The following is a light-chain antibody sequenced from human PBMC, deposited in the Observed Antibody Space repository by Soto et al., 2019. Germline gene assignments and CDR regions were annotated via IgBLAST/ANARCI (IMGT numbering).Light chain of an antibody. V-gene: IGKV1-5*01. Sequence: DIQMTQSPSTLSASVGDRVTITCRASQSISNYLAWYQQKPGKAPKVLIYDASSFESGVPLRFSGSGSGTELPLTISSLQPDDFATYYCQEYDSYSSTFGQGTKLQIK. CDR2: DAS. J-gene: IGKJ2*01. CDR3: QEYDSYSST. CDR1: QSISNY.